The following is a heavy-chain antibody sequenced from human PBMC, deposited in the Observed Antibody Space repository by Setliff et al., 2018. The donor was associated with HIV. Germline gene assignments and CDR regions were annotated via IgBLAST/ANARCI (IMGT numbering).Heavy chain of an antibody. J-gene: IGHJ3*02. Sequence: QPGGSLRLSCAASGFTFSSYAMHWVRQAPGKGLEWVAVISYDGSNKYYADSVKGRLTISRDNSKNTLYLQMNSLRAEDTAVYCCARSKGHLYYDDDTGYVLRAFDIWGQGTMVTVS. CDR3: ARSKGHLYYDDDTGYVLRAFDI. V-gene: IGHV3-30*04. CDR1: GFTFSSYA. D-gene: IGHD3-22*01. CDR2: ISYDGSNK.